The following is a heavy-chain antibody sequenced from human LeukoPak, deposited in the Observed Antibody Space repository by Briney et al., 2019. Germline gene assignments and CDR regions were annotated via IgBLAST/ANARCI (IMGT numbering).Heavy chain of an antibody. V-gene: IGHV4-39*01. J-gene: IGHJ4*02. CDR3: ARVYYDFWKNYFDY. CDR1: GGSISSSSYY. CDR2: IYYSGST. D-gene: IGHD3-3*01. Sequence: SETLSLTCTVSGGSISSSSYYWGWIRQPPGRGLVWIGSIYYSGSTYYNPSLKSRVTISVDTSKNQFSLKLSSVTAADTAVYYCARVYYDFWKNYFDYWGQGTLVTVSS.